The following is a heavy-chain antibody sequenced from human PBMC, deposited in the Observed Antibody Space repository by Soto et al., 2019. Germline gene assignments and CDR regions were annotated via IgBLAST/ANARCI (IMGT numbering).Heavy chain of an antibody. V-gene: IGHV3-23*01. CDR2: ITDSGTDT. CDR3: ARDRYISSDLEGGFYYSGMDV. D-gene: IGHD1-20*01. Sequence: GGSLRLSCVASGFTFSTYAMNWVRQAPGKGLDWVSLITDSGTDTYYADSVKGRFTISRDNSKNTLSLQMNSLRAEDTAVYYCARDRYISSDLEGGFYYSGMDVWGQGPMVLVSS. CDR1: GFTFSTYA. J-gene: IGHJ6*02.